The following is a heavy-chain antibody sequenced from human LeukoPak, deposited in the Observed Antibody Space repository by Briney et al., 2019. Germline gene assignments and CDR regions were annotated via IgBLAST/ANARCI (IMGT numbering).Heavy chain of an antibody. CDR1: GVSISSSTYY. V-gene: IGHV4-39*01. Sequence: PSETLSLTCTVSGVSISSSTYYWGWIRQPPGEGLEWIGNIYHSGNTYYNPSLKSRVAISVDTSKNQFSLKLRSVTAADTAVYYCAIDYGDYDLQYWGQGTLVTVSS. D-gene: IGHD4-17*01. CDR3: AIDYGDYDLQY. J-gene: IGHJ4*02. CDR2: IYHSGNT.